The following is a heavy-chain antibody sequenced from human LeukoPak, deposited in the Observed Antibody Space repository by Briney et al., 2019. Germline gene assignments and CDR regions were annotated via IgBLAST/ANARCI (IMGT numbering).Heavy chain of an antibody. J-gene: IGHJ4*02. CDR2: IYSGGAT. CDR1: GFSVGANF. Sequence: PGGSLRLSCAASGFSVGANFMSWVRQTPGKGLEWLSVIYSGGATYYADSVKGRFTISRDILKNTLFLQMNSLRAEDTAVYYCARDWATVTELDYWGQGTLVTVSS. CDR3: ARDWATVTELDY. D-gene: IGHD4-17*01. V-gene: IGHV3-66*01.